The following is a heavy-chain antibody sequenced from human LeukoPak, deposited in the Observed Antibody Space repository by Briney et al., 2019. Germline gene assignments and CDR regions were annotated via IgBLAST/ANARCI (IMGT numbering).Heavy chain of an antibody. CDR1: GYIFRDFG. V-gene: IGHV1-18*01. CDR2: ISPYSGDT. D-gene: IGHD4-17*01. CDR3: ARVTDYGLRSYFDY. J-gene: IGHJ4*02. Sequence: PRASVTVSCNTSGYIFRDFGVSWVRQAPGQGLEWMGWISPYSGDTTYAQKFQGRLTMTTDTSTSTAYMELRGLRSDDTAVSYCARVTDYGLRSYFDYWGQGTLLTVSS.